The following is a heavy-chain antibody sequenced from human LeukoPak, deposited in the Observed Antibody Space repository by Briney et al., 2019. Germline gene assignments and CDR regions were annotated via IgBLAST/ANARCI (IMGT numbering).Heavy chain of an antibody. CDR1: GGSISSRSYY. CDR2: VYYSGST. CDR3: ARDLRITMVRGVIIKYYFDY. V-gene: IGHV4-39*07. J-gene: IGHJ4*02. D-gene: IGHD3-10*01. Sequence: SETLSLTCSVSGGSISSRSYYWGWIRQPPGKGLEWIGSVYYSGSTHYNPSLKSRVTISVDKSKNQFSLKLSSVTAADTAVYYCARDLRITMVRGVIIKYYFDYWGQGTLVTVSS.